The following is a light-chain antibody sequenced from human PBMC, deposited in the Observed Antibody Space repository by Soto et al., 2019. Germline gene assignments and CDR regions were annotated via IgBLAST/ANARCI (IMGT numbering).Light chain of an antibody. CDR2: DAS. J-gene: IGKJ1*01. V-gene: IGKV1-5*01. CDR3: QQYNNYFAWT. CDR1: QSISIW. Sequence: DIQMTQSPSTLSASVGDRVTITCRASQSISIWLAWYQQKPGKAPNILIYDASTLVSGVPSRFSGSGSGTEVTLTLSSLQPDDFATYYCQQYNNYFAWTFGQGTKVEIK.